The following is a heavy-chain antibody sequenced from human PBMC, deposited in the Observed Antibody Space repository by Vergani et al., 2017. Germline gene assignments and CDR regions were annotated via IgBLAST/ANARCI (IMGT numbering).Heavy chain of an antibody. D-gene: IGHD3-3*01. CDR1: GGSISSYY. Sequence: QVQLQESGPGLVKPSETLSLTCTVSGGSISSYYWSWIRQPPGKGLEWIGYIYYSGSTNYNPSFKSRVTISVDTSKNQFSLKLSSVTAADTAVYYCARDRFFDAFDIWGQGTMVTVSS. V-gene: IGHV4-59*01. CDR3: ARDRFFDAFDI. CDR2: IYYSGST. J-gene: IGHJ3*02.